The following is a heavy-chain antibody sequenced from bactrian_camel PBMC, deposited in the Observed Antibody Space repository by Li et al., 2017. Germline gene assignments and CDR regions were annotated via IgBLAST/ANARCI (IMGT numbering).Heavy chain of an antibody. V-gene: IGHV3S53*01. D-gene: IGHD5*01. Sequence: VQLVESGGGSVQAGGSLRLSCAASGNTYSVDCMRWFRQGPGMDREGVANLNSDGSTTNSDSVRGRFTISRDNAKNTLYLQMNSLKPEDTAMYYCAADLLCGGKEVEGWAVGRFGTWGQGTQVTVS. CDR2: LNSDGST. CDR1: GNTYSVDC. J-gene: IGHJ4*01. CDR3: AADLLCGGKEVEGWAVGRFGT.